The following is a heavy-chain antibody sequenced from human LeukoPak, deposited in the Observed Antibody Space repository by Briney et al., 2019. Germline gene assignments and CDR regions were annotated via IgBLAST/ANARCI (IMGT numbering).Heavy chain of an antibody. D-gene: IGHD3-3*01. Sequence: PGGSLRLSCAAPGFTFSDYAMSWVRQAPGKGLEWVGRIKSKTDGGTTDYAAPVKGRFTISRDDSKNTLYLQMNSLKTEDTAVYYCTTDEFYDFWSGYLPLDYWGQGTLVTVSS. V-gene: IGHV3-15*01. J-gene: IGHJ4*02. CDR1: GFTFSDYA. CDR3: TTDEFYDFWSGYLPLDY. CDR2: IKSKTDGGTT.